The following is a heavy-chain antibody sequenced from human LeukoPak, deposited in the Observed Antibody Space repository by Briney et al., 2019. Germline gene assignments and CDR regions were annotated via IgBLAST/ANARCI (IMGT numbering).Heavy chain of an antibody. J-gene: IGHJ3*02. CDR2: INHSGST. V-gene: IGHV4-34*01. CDR3: ASLAWLDAFDI. CDR1: GGSFSGYY. D-gene: IGHD5-12*01. Sequence: PSETLSLTCAVYGGSFSGYYWSWIRQPPGKGLEWIGEINHSGSTNYNPSLKSRVTISVDTSKNQFSLKLSSVTAADTAVYYCASLAWLDAFDIWGQGTMVTVSS.